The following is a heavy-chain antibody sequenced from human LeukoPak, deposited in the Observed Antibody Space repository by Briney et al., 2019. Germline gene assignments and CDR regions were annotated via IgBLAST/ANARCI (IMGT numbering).Heavy chain of an antibody. CDR2: ISGSGGST. V-gene: IGHV3-23*01. Sequence: GGSLRLSCAASGFTFSSYAMSWVRQAPGKGLEWVSAISGSGGSTYYADSVKGRFTISRDNSKNTLYLQMDSLRAADTAVYYCAKGALYYYGSGSYLFDYWGQGTLVTVSS. J-gene: IGHJ4*02. CDR3: AKGALYYYGSGSYLFDY. CDR1: GFTFSSYA. D-gene: IGHD3-10*01.